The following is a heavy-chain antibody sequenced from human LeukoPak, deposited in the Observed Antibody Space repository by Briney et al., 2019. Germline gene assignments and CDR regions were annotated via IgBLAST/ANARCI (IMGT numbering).Heavy chain of an antibody. Sequence: GGSLRLSCVPSGFTFNSYAMSWVRQAPGQGLEWVSTISVTGSSTYYADSVKGRFTISRDNAKNSLYLQMNSLRAEDTAVYYCAKDRYFDWLLYIDYYYGMDVWGQGTTVTVSS. D-gene: IGHD3-9*01. V-gene: IGHV3-23*01. CDR2: ISVTGSST. CDR1: GFTFNSYA. J-gene: IGHJ6*02. CDR3: AKDRYFDWLLYIDYYYGMDV.